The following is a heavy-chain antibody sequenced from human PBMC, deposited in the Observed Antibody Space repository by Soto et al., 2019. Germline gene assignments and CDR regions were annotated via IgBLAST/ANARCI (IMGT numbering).Heavy chain of an antibody. CDR1: GFTFSSYG. CDR2: IWYDGSNK. V-gene: IGHV3-33*01. CDR3: ARGVVTAISGLGY. J-gene: IGHJ4*02. D-gene: IGHD2-21*02. Sequence: QVQLVESGGGVVQPGRSLRLSCAASGFTFSSYGMHWVRQAPGKGLEWVAVIWYDGSNKYYADSVKGRVTISRDNSKNTLYLQMNSLRAEDTAVYYCARGVVTAISGLGYWGQGTLVTVSS.